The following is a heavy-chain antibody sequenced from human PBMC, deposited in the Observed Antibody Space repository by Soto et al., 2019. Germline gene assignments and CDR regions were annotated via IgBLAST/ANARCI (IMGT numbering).Heavy chain of an antibody. CDR3: ARNVAVAGTGYNSFDP. CDR1: GFTFSDYY. CDR2: ISSSSSYT. Sequence: QVQLVESGGGLVKPGGSLRLSCAASGFTFSDYYMSWIRQAPGKGLEWVSYISSSSSYTNYADSVKGRFTISRDNAKNSLYLQMNSLRAEDTAVYYCARNVAVAGTGYNSFDPWGQGTLVTVSS. V-gene: IGHV3-11*05. D-gene: IGHD6-19*01. J-gene: IGHJ5*02.